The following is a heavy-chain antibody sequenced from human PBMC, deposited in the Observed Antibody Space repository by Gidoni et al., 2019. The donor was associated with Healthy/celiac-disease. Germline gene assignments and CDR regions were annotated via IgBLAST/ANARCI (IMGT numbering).Heavy chain of an antibody. D-gene: IGHD2-15*01. V-gene: IGHV4-38-2*01. CDR2: IYHSGST. Sequence: QVQLQESGPGLVKPSETLSLTCAVSGYSISSGYYWGWIRQPPGKGLEWIGSIYHSGSTYYTPSLKSRVTISVDTSKNQFSLKLSSVTAADTAVYYCFLGYCSGGSCYPDYWGQGTLVTVSS. CDR1: GYSISSGYY. CDR3: FLGYCSGGSCYPDY. J-gene: IGHJ4*02.